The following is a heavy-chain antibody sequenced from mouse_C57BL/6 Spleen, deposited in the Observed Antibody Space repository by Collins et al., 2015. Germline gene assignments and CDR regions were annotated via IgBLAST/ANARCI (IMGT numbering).Heavy chain of an antibody. J-gene: IGHJ4*01. CDR3: ARRGDYYAMDY. Sequence: QVQLQQPGTELVKPGASVKLSCKASGYTFTYWMHWVKQRPGQGLEWIGNINPSNGGTNYNEKFKSKATLTVDKSSSTAYMQLSSLTSEDSAVYYCARRGDYYAMDYWGQGTSVTVSS. V-gene: IGHV1-53*01. CDR1: GYTFTYW. CDR2: INPSNGGT.